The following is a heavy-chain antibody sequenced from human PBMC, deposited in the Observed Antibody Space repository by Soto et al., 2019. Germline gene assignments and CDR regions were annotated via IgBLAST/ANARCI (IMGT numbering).Heavy chain of an antibody. Sequence: PGGSLRLSCAASGFTFSSYGMHWVRQAPGKGLEWVAVIWYDGSNKYYADSVKGRFTISRDNSKNTLYLQMNSLRAEDTAVYYCARVGTRLQLYYYYGMDVWGQGTTVTVSS. CDR1: GFTFSSYG. CDR2: IWYDGSNK. J-gene: IGHJ6*02. V-gene: IGHV3-33*01. CDR3: ARVGTRLQLYYYYGMDV. D-gene: IGHD5-18*01.